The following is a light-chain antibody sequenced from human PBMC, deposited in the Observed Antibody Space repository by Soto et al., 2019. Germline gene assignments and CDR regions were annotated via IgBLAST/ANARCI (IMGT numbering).Light chain of an antibody. CDR2: DAS. Sequence: EIVLTQSPATLSLSPGERATLSCRASQSVRSFLTWYQQRPGQAPRLLIYDASKRASGILARFSGSGSGTDFNLTISSLDPEDFAVYYCQQRSSWITFGQGTRLEIK. V-gene: IGKV3-11*01. CDR1: QSVRSF. J-gene: IGKJ5*01. CDR3: QQRSSWIT.